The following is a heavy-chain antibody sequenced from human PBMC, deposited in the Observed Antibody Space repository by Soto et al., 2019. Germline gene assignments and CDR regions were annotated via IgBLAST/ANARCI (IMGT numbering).Heavy chain of an antibody. Sequence: SETLSLTCPVSGGSIRKAGYYWGWNRQRPGKVVEWIGYIFYSGTTYYKSSLKSRTTLSVDTSKNQFYRNMTSLTPADMAVYFCARVRRVRGINFERWGQVIPVSVS. D-gene: IGHD3-16*01. V-gene: IGHV4-31*03. CDR1: GGSIRKAGYY. CDR3: ARVRRVRGINFER. CDR2: IFYSGTT. J-gene: IGHJ4*02.